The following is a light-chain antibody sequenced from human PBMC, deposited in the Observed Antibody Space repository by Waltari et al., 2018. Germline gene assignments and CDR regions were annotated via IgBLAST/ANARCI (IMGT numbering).Light chain of an antibody. CDR2: DAS. Sequence: EIVLTQSPGTLSLSPGERATLSCRASQSVSSFLAWYQQKPGQAPRLLIYDASTRVTGIPDRFSGSGSGTDFSLTISRLEPEDFAVYYCQKYGTLPATFGQGTKVEVK. CDR1: QSVSSF. V-gene: IGKV3-20*01. J-gene: IGKJ1*01. CDR3: QKYGTLPAT.